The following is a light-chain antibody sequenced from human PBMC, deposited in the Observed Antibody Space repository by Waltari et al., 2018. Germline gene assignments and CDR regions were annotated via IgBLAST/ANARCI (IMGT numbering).Light chain of an antibody. CDR1: HSLVHSNGNTY. CDR3: VQVTHWSWT. CDR2: DLA. V-gene: IGKV2-30*02. Sequence: DIAMTQSPLSLPVTLGQPASISCRSSHSLVHSNGNTYWVWLHQRPGQSPRRLIYDLATRDSVVPDRFSGSGSGTDFTLMISRVEAEDVGLYYGVQVTHWSWTFGQRTKVESK. J-gene: IGKJ1*01.